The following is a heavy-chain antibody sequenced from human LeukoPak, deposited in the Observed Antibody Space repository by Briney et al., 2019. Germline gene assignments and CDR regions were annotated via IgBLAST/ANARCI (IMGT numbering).Heavy chain of an antibody. CDR3: ARDTGSSSWANYYYYMDV. CDR1: GYTFTSYD. J-gene: IGHJ6*03. Sequence: GASVKVSCKASGYTFTSYDINWVRQATGQGLEWMGWMNPNSGNTGYAQKFQGRLTMSRDTSISTAYMELSSLRSEDTAVYYCARDTGSSSWANYYYYMDVWGKGTTVTVSS. V-gene: IGHV1-8*01. D-gene: IGHD6-13*01. CDR2: MNPNSGNT.